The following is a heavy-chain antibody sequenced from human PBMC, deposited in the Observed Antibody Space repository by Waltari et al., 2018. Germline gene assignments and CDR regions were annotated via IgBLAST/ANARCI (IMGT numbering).Heavy chain of an antibody. V-gene: IGHV2-5*01. CDR3: AAQSYCRGDCSPPYFDQ. CDR2: IYWNDDD. D-gene: IGHD2-21*01. Sequence: QITLKESGPTLVKPTQTLTLTCTFSGFSLSTSGVGVGGTGRPPGRALEWLALIYWNDDDRYSPSLRSRLTITKDTSKNQLVLTMTNMDPVDTATYFCAAQSYCRGDCSPPYFDQWGQGTLVTVSS. J-gene: IGHJ4*02. CDR1: GFSLSTSGVG.